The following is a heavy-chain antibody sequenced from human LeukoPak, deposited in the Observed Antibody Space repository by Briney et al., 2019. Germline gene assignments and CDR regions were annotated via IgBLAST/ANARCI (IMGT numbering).Heavy chain of an antibody. CDR1: GGSISNYY. Sequence: SETLSLTCTVSGGSISNYYWGWIRQPAGKGLEWIGRIYTNGNTNYNPSLKSRVTMSVDMSKNQFFLKLSSVTAADTAMYYCARANWGSYGSGQFDPWGQGTLVTVSS. CDR2: IYTNGNT. J-gene: IGHJ5*02. V-gene: IGHV4-4*07. CDR3: ARANWGSYGSGQFDP. D-gene: IGHD3-10*01.